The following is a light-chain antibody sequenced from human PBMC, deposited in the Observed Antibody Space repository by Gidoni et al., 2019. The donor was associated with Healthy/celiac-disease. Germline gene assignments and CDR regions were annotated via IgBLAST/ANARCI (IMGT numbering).Light chain of an antibody. V-gene: IGKV1-39*01. Sequence: GSQSISSYLNWYQQKPGKAPKLLIYAASSLQSGDPSRFSGSGSGTDFSLTISSLQPEDFATYYCQQSYSTPLTFGGGTKVEIK. J-gene: IGKJ4*01. CDR2: AAS. CDR1: QSISSY. CDR3: QQSYSTPLT.